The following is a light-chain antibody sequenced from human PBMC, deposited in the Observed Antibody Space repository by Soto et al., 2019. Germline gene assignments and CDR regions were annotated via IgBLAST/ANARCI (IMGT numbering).Light chain of an antibody. CDR2: QAS. Sequence: IQLTQSPASLSASVGDRVTFTCRASQDIAIYLAWYQQKPGEAPNLLIHQASTLHGGVPSRFSGRGSGTDFTLPITSLQAEDFATYYCQQTRAYPSTFGGGTKV. CDR3: QQTRAYPST. V-gene: IGKV1-9*01. CDR1: QDIAIY. J-gene: IGKJ4*01.